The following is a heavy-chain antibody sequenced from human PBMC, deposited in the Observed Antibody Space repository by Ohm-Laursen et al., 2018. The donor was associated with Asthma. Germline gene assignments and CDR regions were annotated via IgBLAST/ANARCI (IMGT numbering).Heavy chain of an antibody. CDR2: INSDGSST. V-gene: IGHV3-74*01. CDR1: GFTFSVCW. Sequence: SLRLSCSSSGFTFSVCWGRWSRQAPGKGLGWVLRINSDGSSTTNTDSVRDRFTISRDNDKNTLYLQINSLSAENTAVYYCARDYYGSGAYWGQGTLVTVSS. J-gene: IGHJ4*02. CDR3: ARDYYGSGAY. D-gene: IGHD3-10*01.